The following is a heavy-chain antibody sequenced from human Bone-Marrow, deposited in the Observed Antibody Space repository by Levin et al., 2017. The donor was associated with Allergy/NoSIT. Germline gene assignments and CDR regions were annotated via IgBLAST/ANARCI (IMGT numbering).Heavy chain of an antibody. CDR2: ISSGSSFI. V-gene: IGHV3-21*06. CDR3: ARMSCTNGVCYNDY. D-gene: IGHD2-8*01. Sequence: GGSLRLSCVVSGFTFSHYSMTWVRQAPGKGLEWVSSISSGSSFIYYAESLEGRFTISRDNAKNSLYLQMNSLRGDDTSVYYCARMSCTNGVCYNDYWGQGTLVTVSS. CDR1: GFTFSHYS. J-gene: IGHJ4*02.